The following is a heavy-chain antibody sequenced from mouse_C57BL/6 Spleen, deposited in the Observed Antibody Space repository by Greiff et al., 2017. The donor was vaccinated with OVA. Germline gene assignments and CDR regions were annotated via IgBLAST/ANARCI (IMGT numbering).Heavy chain of an antibody. J-gene: IGHJ4*01. V-gene: IGHV14-4*01. D-gene: IGHD2-1*01. CDR2: IDPENGDT. CDR3: TTGPDGTTGGNAMDY. CDR1: GFNIKDDY. Sequence: EVQGVESGAELVRPGASVKLSCTASGFNIKDDYMHWVKQRPEQGLEWIGWIDPENGDTEYASKFQGKATITADTSSNTAYLQLSSLTSEDTAVYYCTTGPDGTTGGNAMDYWGQGTSVTVSS.